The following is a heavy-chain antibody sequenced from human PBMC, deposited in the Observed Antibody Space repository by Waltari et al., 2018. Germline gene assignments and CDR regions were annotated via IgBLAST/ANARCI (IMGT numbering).Heavy chain of an antibody. J-gene: IGHJ4*02. CDR1: GLTFSTYN. CDR2: ISSDSNYM. CDR3: ATGGWGFYLGY. D-gene: IGHD7-27*01. Sequence: EVQLLESGGGLVGPGGSLRLSCAASGLTFSTYNLNWVRQPPGKGLEWVSSISSDSNYMHYADSVKGRFTISRDNAKNSLYLQLNSLRAEDTAVYYCATGGWGFYLGYWGQGTLVTVSS. V-gene: IGHV3-21*02.